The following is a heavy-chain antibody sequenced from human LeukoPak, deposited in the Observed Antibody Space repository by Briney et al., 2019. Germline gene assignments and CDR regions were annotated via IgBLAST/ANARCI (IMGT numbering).Heavy chain of an antibody. D-gene: IGHD3-9*01. Sequence: GGSLRLSCAASGFTFSSYWMSWVRQAPGKGLEWVANIKQDGSEKYYVDSVKGRFTISRDNAKNSLYLQMNSLRAEDTAVYYCARTLGLTGYYYGMDVWGQGTTVTVSS. CDR3: ARTLGLTGYYYGMDV. CDR2: IKQDGSEK. V-gene: IGHV3-7*03. CDR1: GFTFSSYW. J-gene: IGHJ6*02.